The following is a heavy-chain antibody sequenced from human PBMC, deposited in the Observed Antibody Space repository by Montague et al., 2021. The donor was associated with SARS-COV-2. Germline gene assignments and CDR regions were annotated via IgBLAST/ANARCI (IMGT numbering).Heavy chain of an antibody. Sequence: SETLSLTCGVYGGSFGDDHWSWIRQPPGKGLEWIGDIKQSGSTNYNPSLKSRVTISVDTSKNQFSLELTSVTAADTAVYFCARGHLSVSMIVVVFTSASYYFDYWGQGAQVTVSS. CDR3: ARGHLSVSMIVVVFTSASYYFDY. V-gene: IGHV4-34*01. D-gene: IGHD3-22*01. CDR1: GGSFGDDH. J-gene: IGHJ4*02. CDR2: IKQSGST.